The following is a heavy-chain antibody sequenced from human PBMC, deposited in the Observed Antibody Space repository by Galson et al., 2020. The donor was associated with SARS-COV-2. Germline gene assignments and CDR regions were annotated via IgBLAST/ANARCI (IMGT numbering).Heavy chain of an antibody. CDR2: IKQDGSDK. D-gene: IGHD3-10*01. Sequence: PGGSLRLSCAASGLAISNYWMSWVRQAPGKGLEWVANIKQDGSDKYYVDSVKGRFTISRDNAKNSMYVQMNSLGAEDTAVYYCATESRGSYDSWGQGTLVSVSS. V-gene: IGHV3-7*01. CDR3: ATESRGSYDS. J-gene: IGHJ4*02. CDR1: GLAISNYW.